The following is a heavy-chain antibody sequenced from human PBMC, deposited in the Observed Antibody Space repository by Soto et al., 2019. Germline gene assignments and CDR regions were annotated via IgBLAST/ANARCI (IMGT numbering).Heavy chain of an antibody. D-gene: IGHD3-22*01. J-gene: IGHJ4*02. CDR1: GGSISSGGYY. V-gene: IGHV4-31*03. Sequence: SETLSLTCTVSGGSISSGGYYWSWIRQHPAKGLEWIGYIYYYSGSTYYNPSLKSRVTISKDTSENQFSVKLSSVTAADTAVYYCARGSLGVSSGYYYFDYWGQGTLVTVSS. CDR3: ARGSLGVSSGYYYFDY. CDR2: IYYYSGST.